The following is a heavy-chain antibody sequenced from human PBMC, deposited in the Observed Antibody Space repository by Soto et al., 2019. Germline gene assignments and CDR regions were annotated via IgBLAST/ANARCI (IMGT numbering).Heavy chain of an antibody. CDR2: ATSQAFGGTT. CDR1: GFTSDDYA. V-gene: IGHV3-49*04. D-gene: IGHD3-3*01. Sequence: GGSLRLSCTFSGFTSDDYALTWVRQAPGKGLEWVAFATSQAFGGTTDYAASVKGRFTISRDDSTTVAYLQMNSLQTEDTAIYYCTRDGDFYGMDVWGQGTRSPSP. J-gene: IGHJ6*02. CDR3: TRDGDFYGMDV.